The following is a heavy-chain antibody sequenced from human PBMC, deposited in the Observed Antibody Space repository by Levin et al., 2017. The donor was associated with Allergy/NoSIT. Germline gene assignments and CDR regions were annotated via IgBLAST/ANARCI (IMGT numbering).Heavy chain of an antibody. V-gene: IGHV4-61*01. Sequence: SETLSLTCTVSGGSVSSGSYYWSWIRQPPGKGLEWIGYIYYSGSTNYNPSLKSRVTISVDTSKNQFSLKLSSVTAADTAVYYCARDSVSSGWRVDAFDIWGQGTMVTVSS. CDR2: IYYSGST. CDR1: GGSVSSGSYY. CDR3: ARDSVSSGWRVDAFDI. D-gene: IGHD6-19*01. J-gene: IGHJ3*02.